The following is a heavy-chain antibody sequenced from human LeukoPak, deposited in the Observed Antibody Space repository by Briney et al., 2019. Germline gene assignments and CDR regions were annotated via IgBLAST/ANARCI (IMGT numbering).Heavy chain of an antibody. CDR3: ARVVTAPYYFDY. Sequence: EASVKVSCKASGYTFTSYGISWVRQAPGQGREWMGWISAYNGNTNYAQKLQGRVTMTTDTSTSTAYMELRSLRSDDTAVYYCARVVTAPYYFDYWGQGTLVTVSS. CDR1: GYTFTSYG. CDR2: ISAYNGNT. D-gene: IGHD2-21*02. V-gene: IGHV1-18*01. J-gene: IGHJ4*02.